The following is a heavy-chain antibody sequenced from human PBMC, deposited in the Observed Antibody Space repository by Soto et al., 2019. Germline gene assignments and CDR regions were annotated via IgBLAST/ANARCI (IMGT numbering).Heavy chain of an antibody. Sequence: QVQLQESGPGLVKPSETLSLTCTVSGGSISNYYWSWVRQPPGKGLEWIGYIYDSGSTNYNPSLKSRATISVDPSKNQSPLRLPSGPAADTAVYYCAAPPRYWGQGTLVTVSS. CDR2: IYDSGST. V-gene: IGHV4-59*01. CDR1: GGSISNYY. CDR3: AAPPRY. D-gene: IGHD6-6*01. J-gene: IGHJ4*02.